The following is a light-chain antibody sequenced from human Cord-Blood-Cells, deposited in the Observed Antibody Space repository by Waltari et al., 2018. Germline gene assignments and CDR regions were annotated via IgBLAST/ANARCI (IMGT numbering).Light chain of an antibody. CDR1: QSISSY. V-gene: IGKV1-39*01. Sequence: DIQMTQSPSSLSASVGDRVTITCRASQSISSYLNLYQQKPGKAPKLLIYAASSLQSGVPSRFSGSGSGTDFTLTISSLQPEDFATYYCQQSYSTPPGTFGQGTKVEIK. J-gene: IGKJ1*01. CDR3: QQSYSTPPGT. CDR2: AAS.